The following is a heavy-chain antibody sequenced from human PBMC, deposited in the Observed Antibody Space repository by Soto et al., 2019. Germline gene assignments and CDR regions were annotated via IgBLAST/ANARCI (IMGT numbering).Heavy chain of an antibody. D-gene: IGHD1-1*01. J-gene: IGHJ4*02. Sequence: EVQLLESGGGLVQPGGSLRLSCAASGFTFSRYAMRWVRQAPGKGLEWVSVIAGNGGNIHYVDSVNGRFTISRDNSTNTLYLQMNSLRVEDTALYDCATQDFRGPTGTTWGQGTLVTVSS. V-gene: IGHV3-23*01. CDR1: GFTFSRYA. CDR3: ATQDFRGPTGTT. CDR2: IAGNGGNI.